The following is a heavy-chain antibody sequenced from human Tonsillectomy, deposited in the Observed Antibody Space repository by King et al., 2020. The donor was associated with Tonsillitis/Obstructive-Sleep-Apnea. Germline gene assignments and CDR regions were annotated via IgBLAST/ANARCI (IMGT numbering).Heavy chain of an antibody. D-gene: IGHD3-10*01. Sequence: VQLVESGGGLVQPGGSLRLSCEASGFTFSTYWMSWVRQAPGKGLEWVANIKHDGSEKYYVESVKGRFTISRDTAKHSLDLQMNSLRVEDKAVYYCAREPPFPTDYYGPGTNDGLDIWGQGTMVTVSS. CDR1: GFTFSTYW. V-gene: IGHV3-7*01. CDR2: IKHDGSEK. J-gene: IGHJ3*02. CDR3: AREPPFPTDYYGPGTNDGLDI.